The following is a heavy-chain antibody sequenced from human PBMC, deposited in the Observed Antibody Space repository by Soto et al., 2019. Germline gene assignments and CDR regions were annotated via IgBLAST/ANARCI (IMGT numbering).Heavy chain of an antibody. D-gene: IGHD2-2*01. CDR1: GLNLRCHG. J-gene: IGHJ4*02. Sequence: GGCRRASWAGSGLNLRCHGLHWERQAPGEGLEWVAAISYDGSNKNYLASVEGRFTISRDNSKNTLYLQMNALRPEDTAVYYCARDGGPAYCNSPVCSAEHFDYWGRGTQVTVSS. CDR2: ISYDGSNK. CDR3: ARDGGPAYCNSPVCSAEHFDY. V-gene: IGHV3-30*03.